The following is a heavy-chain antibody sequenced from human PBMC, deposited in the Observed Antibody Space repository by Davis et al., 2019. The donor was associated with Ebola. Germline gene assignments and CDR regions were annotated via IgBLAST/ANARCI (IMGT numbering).Heavy chain of an antibody. Sequence: ASVKVSCKASGYTFTSYDINWVRQATGQGLEWMGWMNPNSGNTAYAQKFQGRVTMTRDTTISTAYMELTSLKSDDTAVYYCARGNDGEPDYYYYYGMDVWGQGTTVTVSS. CDR3: ARGNDGEPDYYYYYGMDV. D-gene: IGHD3-16*01. CDR1: GYTFTSYD. V-gene: IGHV1-8*01. J-gene: IGHJ6*02. CDR2: MNPNSGNT.